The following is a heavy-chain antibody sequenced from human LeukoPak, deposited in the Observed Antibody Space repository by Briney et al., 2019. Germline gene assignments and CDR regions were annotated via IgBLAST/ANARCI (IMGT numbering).Heavy chain of an antibody. Sequence: SETLSLTCTVSGGSISSSSYYWGWIRQPPGKGLEWIGSIYYSGSTYYSPSLKSRVTISVDTSKNQFSLKLSSVTAADTAVYYCAGDRITYYDFWSGSPNWFDPWGQGTLVTVSS. CDR1: GGSISSSSYY. CDR2: IYYSGST. CDR3: AGDRITYYDFWSGSPNWFDP. J-gene: IGHJ5*02. V-gene: IGHV4-39*07. D-gene: IGHD3-3*01.